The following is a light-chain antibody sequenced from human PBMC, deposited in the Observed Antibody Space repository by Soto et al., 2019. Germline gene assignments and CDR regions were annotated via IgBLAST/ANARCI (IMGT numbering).Light chain of an antibody. CDR3: QQYDDPLN. Sequence: DIQMTQSPSSLSASVGDTVTITCQAGRDIGDSLNWYQQRAGQAPKLLVYDTSNLQSGVPARFSGSGTGTRFFLTINSLQPEDFATYYCQQYDDPLNFGGGTKVEVK. CDR2: DTS. J-gene: IGKJ4*01. V-gene: IGKV1-33*01. CDR1: RDIGDS.